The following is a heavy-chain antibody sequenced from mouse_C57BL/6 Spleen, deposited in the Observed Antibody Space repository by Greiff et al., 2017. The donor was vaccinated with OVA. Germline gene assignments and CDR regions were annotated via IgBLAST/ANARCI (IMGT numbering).Heavy chain of an antibody. Sequence: QVQLQQPGAELVMPGASVKLSCKASGYTFTSYWMHWVKQRPGQGLEWIGEIDPSDSYTNYNQKFKGKSTLTVDKSSSTAYMQLSSLTSEDSAVYYCARRGLDYYSNDFDYWGQGTTLTVSS. V-gene: IGHV1-69*01. J-gene: IGHJ2*01. D-gene: IGHD2-5*01. CDR3: ARRGLDYYSNDFDY. CDR2: IDPSDSYT. CDR1: GYTFTSYW.